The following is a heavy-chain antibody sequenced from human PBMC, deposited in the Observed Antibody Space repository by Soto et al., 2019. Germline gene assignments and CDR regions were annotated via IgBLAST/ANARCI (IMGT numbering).Heavy chain of an antibody. Sequence: QVHLEQSGAEVKRPGSSVKVSCKASGGTFSNSAISWVRQAPGQGLEWMGGIMPIFRTPDYAQKFQGRVTXTXDXXSTTAYMEWTGLSSDDTAVYYCARDKDRLQLGGNYYYILDVWGQGTTVTVSS. V-gene: IGHV1-69*05. CDR1: GGTFSNSA. CDR3: ARDKDRLQLGGNYYYILDV. J-gene: IGHJ6*02. D-gene: IGHD5-12*01. CDR2: IMPIFRTP.